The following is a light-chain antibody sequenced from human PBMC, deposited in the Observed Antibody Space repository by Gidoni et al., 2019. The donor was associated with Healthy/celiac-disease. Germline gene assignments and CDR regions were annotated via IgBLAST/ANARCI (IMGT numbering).Light chain of an antibody. Sequence: AIRMTQSPSSFSASTGDRVTINCRASQGISSYLAWYQQKPVKAPKLLIYAASTLQSGVPSRFSGSGSGTDFTLTISCLQSEDFATYYCQQYYSYPLTFXGXTKVEIK. V-gene: IGKV1-8*01. CDR3: QQYYSYPLT. CDR1: QGISSY. J-gene: IGKJ4*01. CDR2: AAS.